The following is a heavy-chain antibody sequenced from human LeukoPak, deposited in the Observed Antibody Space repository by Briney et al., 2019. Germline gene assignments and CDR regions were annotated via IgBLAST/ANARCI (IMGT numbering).Heavy chain of an antibody. D-gene: IGHD6-19*01. Sequence: PGGSLRLSCAASGFTVSSNYMSWVRQAPGKGPEWVSVIYSGGSTYYADSVKGRFTISRDNSKNTLYLQMNSLRAEDTAVYYCARATYSSGWDYYFDYWGQGTLVTVSS. CDR1: GFTVSSNY. CDR2: IYSGGST. CDR3: ARATYSSGWDYYFDY. V-gene: IGHV3-53*01. J-gene: IGHJ4*02.